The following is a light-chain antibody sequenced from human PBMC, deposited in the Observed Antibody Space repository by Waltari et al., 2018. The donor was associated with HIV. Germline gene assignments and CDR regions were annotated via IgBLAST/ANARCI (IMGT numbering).Light chain of an antibody. J-gene: IGLJ3*02. CDR2: SNN. Sequence: QSVLTQPPSASGTPGQRVTISCSGSSSNIGSNYVYWYQQLPGTAPTRLIYSNNQRPSGVPDRFSGSKSGTSASRAISGLRSEDEADYYCAAWDNSLSAPVFGGGTKLTVL. CDR1: SSNIGSNY. V-gene: IGLV1-47*02. CDR3: AAWDNSLSAPV.